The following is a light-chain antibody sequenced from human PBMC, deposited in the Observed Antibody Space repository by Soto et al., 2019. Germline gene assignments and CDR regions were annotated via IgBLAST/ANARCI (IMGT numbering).Light chain of an antibody. Sequence: QPDLTHPPSASISPGQSVTISCTGTSSDVGGYNYVSWYQQHPGKAPKLMIYEVSKRPSGVPDRFSGSKSGNTASLTVSGLQAEDKAAYYCSSYAGRNNYVFVPGTTVTVL. J-gene: IGLJ1*01. V-gene: IGLV2-8*02. CDR1: SSDVGGYNY. CDR3: SSYAGRNNYV. CDR2: EVS.